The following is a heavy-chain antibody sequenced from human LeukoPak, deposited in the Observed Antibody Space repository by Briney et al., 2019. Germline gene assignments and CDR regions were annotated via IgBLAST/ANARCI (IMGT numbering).Heavy chain of an antibody. J-gene: IGHJ4*02. V-gene: IGHV4-59*12. D-gene: IGHD5-18*01. CDR1: GGSISSNY. CDR2: IYYSGST. Sequence: SETLSPTCTVSGGSISSNYWSWIRQPPGKGLEWIGYIYYSGSTNYNPSLKSRVTISVDTSKNQFSLKLSSVTAADTAVYYCARLFGYSYGYDYWGQGTLVTVSS. CDR3: ARLFGYSYGYDY.